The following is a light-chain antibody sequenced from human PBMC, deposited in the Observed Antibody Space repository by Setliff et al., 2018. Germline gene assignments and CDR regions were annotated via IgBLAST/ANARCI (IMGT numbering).Light chain of an antibody. J-gene: IGLJ1*01. V-gene: IGLV2-14*03. CDR3: CAYTASTTYV. CDR2: DVS. CDR1: SNDVGAYDL. Sequence: SALTQPASVSGSPGQSITISCSGTSNDVGAYDLVSWYQQHPGKVPKLIIFDVSNRPSGVSHRFSGSKSGNTASLTISGLQADDEADYYCCAYTASTTYVFVNGTTVTVL.